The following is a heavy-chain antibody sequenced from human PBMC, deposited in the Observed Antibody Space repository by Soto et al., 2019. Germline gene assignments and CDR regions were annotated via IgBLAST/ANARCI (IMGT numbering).Heavy chain of an antibody. D-gene: IGHD3-22*01. Sequence: QVQLVQSGAEVKKPGSSVKVSCKASGGTFSSYAISWVRQAPGQGLEWMGGIIPIFGTANYAQKFQGRVTITADKSTSTAYMELSSLRSEDTAVYYCARPSTYYCDSSGYYYNIPFDYWGQGTLVSVSS. CDR3: ARPSTYYCDSSGYYYNIPFDY. CDR1: GGTFSSYA. V-gene: IGHV1-69*06. CDR2: IIPIFGTA. J-gene: IGHJ4*02.